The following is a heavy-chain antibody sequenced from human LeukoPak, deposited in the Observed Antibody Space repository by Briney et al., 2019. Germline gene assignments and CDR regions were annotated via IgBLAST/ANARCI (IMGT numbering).Heavy chain of an antibody. CDR2: INHSGST. CDR1: GGSFSGYY. CDR3: ARGDSSATPAAFDI. Sequence: SETLSLTCAVYGGSFSGYYWSWIRQPPGKGLEWIGEINHSGSTNYNPSLKSRVTISVDTSKNQFSLKLSSVTAADTAVYYCARGDSSATPAAFDISGQGTMVTVSS. V-gene: IGHV4-34*01. J-gene: IGHJ3*02. D-gene: IGHD2-15*01.